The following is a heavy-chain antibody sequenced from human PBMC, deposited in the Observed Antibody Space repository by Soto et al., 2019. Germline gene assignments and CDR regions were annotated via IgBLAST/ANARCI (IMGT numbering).Heavy chain of an antibody. V-gene: IGHV3-74*01. J-gene: IGHJ5*02. CDR1: GFTFSSYW. D-gene: IGHD6-13*01. CDR3: ARGGSGSSWYNWFDP. CDR2: VNSDGSRT. Sequence: GGSLRLSCAASGFTFSSYWMHWVRQAPGKGLVWVSHVNSDGSRTTYADSVKGRFTISRDNAKNTLYLQMNSLRAEDTAVYYCARGGSGSSWYNWFDPWGQGTLVTVSS.